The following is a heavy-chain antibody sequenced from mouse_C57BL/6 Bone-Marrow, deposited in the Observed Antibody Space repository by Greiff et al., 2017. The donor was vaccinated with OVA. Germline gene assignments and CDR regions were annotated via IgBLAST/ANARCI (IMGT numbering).Heavy chain of an antibody. J-gene: IGHJ3*01. CDR1: GYSITSGYY. V-gene: IGHV3-6*01. CDR2: ISYDGSN. D-gene: IGHD2-4*01. Sequence: VQLKESGPGLVKPSQSLSLTCSVTGYSITSGYYWNWIRQFPGNKLEWMGYISYDGSNNYNPSLKNRISITRDTSKNQFFLKLNSVTTEDTATYYCARASDYDGGFAYWGQGTLVTVSA. CDR3: ARASDYDGGFAY.